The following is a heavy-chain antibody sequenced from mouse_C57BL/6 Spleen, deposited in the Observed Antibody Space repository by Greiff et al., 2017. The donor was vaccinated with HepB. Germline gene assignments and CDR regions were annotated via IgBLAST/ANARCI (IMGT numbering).Heavy chain of an antibody. V-gene: IGHV1-82*01. Sequence: VQLVESGPELVKPGASVKISCKASGYAFSSSWMNWVKQRPGKGLEWIGRIYPGDGDTNYNGKFKGKATLTADKSSSTAYMQLSSLTSEDSAVYFCANYGGYAMDYWGQGTSVTVSS. CDR3: ANYGGYAMDY. J-gene: IGHJ4*01. CDR1: GYAFSSSW. D-gene: IGHD2-4*01. CDR2: IYPGDGDT.